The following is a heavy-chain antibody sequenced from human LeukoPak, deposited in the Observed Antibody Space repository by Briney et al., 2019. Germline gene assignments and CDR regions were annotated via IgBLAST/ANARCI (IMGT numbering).Heavy chain of an antibody. Sequence: GGSLRLSCAASGFTFDDYAMHWVRQAPGKGLEWVSGISWNSGSIGYADPVKGRFTISRDNAKNSLYLQMNSLRAEDTAVYYCARGTVTTVRYYYYYGMDVWGQGTTVTVSS. J-gene: IGHJ6*02. CDR1: GFTFDDYA. CDR2: ISWNSGSI. CDR3: ARGTVTTVRYYYYYGMDV. D-gene: IGHD4-11*01. V-gene: IGHV3-9*01.